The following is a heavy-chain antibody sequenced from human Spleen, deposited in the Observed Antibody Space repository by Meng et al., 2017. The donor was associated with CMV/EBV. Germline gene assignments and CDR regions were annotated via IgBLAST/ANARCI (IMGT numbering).Heavy chain of an antibody. Sequence: GGSLRLSCAASGFTFSSYAMNWVRQAPGKGLEWVSVIYSGDSSSYYTDSVKGRFTISRDNSKNTLYLQMNSLRAEDTAVYYCAKDLDASGRFDYWGQGTLVTVSS. V-gene: IGHV3-23*03. CDR1: GFTFSSYA. D-gene: IGHD3-10*01. CDR2: IYSGDSSS. CDR3: AKDLDASGRFDY. J-gene: IGHJ4*02.